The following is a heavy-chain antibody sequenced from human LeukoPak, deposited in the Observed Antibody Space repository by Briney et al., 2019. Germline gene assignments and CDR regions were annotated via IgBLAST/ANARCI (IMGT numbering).Heavy chain of an antibody. J-gene: IGHJ5*02. D-gene: IGHD4-11*01. V-gene: IGHV3-9*01. Sequence: GGSLRLSCAASGFTFDDYAMHWVRQAPGKGLEWVSGINWKSGNIGYADSVKGRFTISRDNSKNTLYLQMNSLRAEDTAVYYCASDSTVTIINASASGSTWGQGTLVTVSS. CDR1: GFTFDDYA. CDR3: ASDSTVTIINASASGST. CDR2: INWKSGNI.